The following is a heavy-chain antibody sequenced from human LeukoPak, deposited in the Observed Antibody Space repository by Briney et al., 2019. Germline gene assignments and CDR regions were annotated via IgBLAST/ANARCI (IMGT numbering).Heavy chain of an antibody. CDR1: GYTFTSYD. J-gene: IGHJ4*02. V-gene: IGHV1-8*01. Sequence: ASVKVPCKASGYTFTSYDINWVRQATGQGLEWMGWMNPNSGNTGYAQKFQGRVTMTRDTSTSTVYMELSSLRSEDTAVYYCARDPNTAMTFLYYFDYWGQGTLVTVSS. CDR3: ARDPNTAMTFLYYFDY. D-gene: IGHD5-18*01. CDR2: MNPNSGNT.